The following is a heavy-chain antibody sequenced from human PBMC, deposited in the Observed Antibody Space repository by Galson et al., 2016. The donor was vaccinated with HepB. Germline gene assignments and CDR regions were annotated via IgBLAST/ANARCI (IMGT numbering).Heavy chain of an antibody. D-gene: IGHD5-24*01. V-gene: IGHV3-7*01. Sequence: RLSCAASGFTFTNYWMTWVRQAPGKGLEWVANIKEDGTEKCYADSVKGRFTISRDNARNSLYLQMNSLRAEDTGIYYCAREGLADGSYFDYWGRGTLVTVS. J-gene: IGHJ4*02. CDR1: GFTFTNYW. CDR3: AREGLADGSYFDY. CDR2: IKEDGTEK.